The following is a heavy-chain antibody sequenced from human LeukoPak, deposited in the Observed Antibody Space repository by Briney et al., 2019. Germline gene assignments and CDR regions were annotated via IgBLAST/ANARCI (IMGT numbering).Heavy chain of an antibody. D-gene: IGHD3-10*01. CDR3: AKESTMVRGVTDY. J-gene: IGHJ4*02. V-gene: IGHV3-30*02. CDR1: GFTFSSYG. Sequence: PGGSLRLSCAASGFTFSSYGMHWVRQAPGKGLEWVAFIRYDGSNKYYADSVKGRFTISRDNSKNTLYLQMNSLRAEDTAVYYCAKESTMVRGVTDYWGQGTLVTVSS. CDR2: IRYDGSNK.